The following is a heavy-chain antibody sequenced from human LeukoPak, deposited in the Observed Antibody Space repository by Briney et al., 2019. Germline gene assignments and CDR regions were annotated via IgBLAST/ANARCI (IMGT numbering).Heavy chain of an antibody. Sequence: ASETLSLTCIVSGDSIRSYYWSWIRQAAGKGLEWIGRIYTSGSTNYNPSFKSRVTMPVDKSKNQFSLSLTSVTAADTAVYYCARDRRSGLDYWGQGTLVTVSS. CDR3: ARDRRSGLDY. J-gene: IGHJ4*02. CDR2: IYTSGST. CDR1: GDSIRSYY. V-gene: IGHV4-4*07. D-gene: IGHD3-10*01.